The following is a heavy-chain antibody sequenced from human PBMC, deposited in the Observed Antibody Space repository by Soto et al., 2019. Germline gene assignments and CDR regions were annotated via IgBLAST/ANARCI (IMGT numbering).Heavy chain of an antibody. D-gene: IGHD3-3*01. CDR2: ITDSSDTV. V-gene: IGHV3-48*02. Sequence: GGSLRLSCVASGFSFSNYNRNWVRQAPGKGLERVSYITDSSDTVHYADSVRGRFTISRDNAESSLYLQMNSLRDEDTAVYFCARDFGHGYYLDYWGRGTLVTVYS. J-gene: IGHJ4*02. CDR3: ARDFGHGYYLDY. CDR1: GFSFSNYN.